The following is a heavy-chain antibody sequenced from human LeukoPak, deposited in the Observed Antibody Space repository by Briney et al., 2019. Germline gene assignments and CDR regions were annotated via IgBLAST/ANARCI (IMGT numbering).Heavy chain of an antibody. V-gene: IGHV3-21*01. CDR1: GFTFSSYS. J-gene: IGHJ3*02. CDR3: ARVSILIVPYYAFDI. CDR2: ISSSSNYI. Sequence: GSLRLSCAASGFTFSSYSMNWVRQAPGKGLEWVSSISSSSNYIYYADSVKGRFTISRDNAKNSLYLQMNSLRAEDTAVYYCARVSILIVPYYAFDIWGQGTMVTVSS. D-gene: IGHD2/OR15-2a*01.